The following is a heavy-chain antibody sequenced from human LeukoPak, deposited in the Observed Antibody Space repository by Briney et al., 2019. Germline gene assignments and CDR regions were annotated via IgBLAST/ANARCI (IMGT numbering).Heavy chain of an antibody. V-gene: IGHV4-4*07. CDR1: GGSISSYY. CDR3: AREIPLVGATDY. D-gene: IGHD1-26*01. J-gene: IGHJ4*02. CDR2: IYTSGST. Sequence: SETLSLTXTVSGGSISSYYWSWIGQPAGKGLEWIGGIYTSGSTNYNPSLKSRVTMSVDTSKNQFSLKLSSVTAADTAVYYCAREIPLVGATDYWGQGTLVTVSS.